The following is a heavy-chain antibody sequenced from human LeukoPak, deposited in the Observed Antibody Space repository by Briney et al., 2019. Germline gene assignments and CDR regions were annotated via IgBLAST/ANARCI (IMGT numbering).Heavy chain of an antibody. Sequence: SETLSLTCTVSGGSISSGSYYWSWIRQPAGKGLEWIGRIYTSGSTNYNPSLKSRVTISVDTSKNQFSLKLSSVTAADTAVYYCARALVVMSDAFDIWGQGTMVTVSS. CDR1: GGSISSGSYY. CDR3: ARALVVMSDAFDI. V-gene: IGHV4-61*02. J-gene: IGHJ3*02. CDR2: IYTSGST. D-gene: IGHD3-22*01.